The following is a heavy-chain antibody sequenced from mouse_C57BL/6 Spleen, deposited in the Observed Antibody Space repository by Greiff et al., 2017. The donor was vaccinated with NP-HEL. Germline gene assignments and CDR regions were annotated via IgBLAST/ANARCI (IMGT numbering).Heavy chain of an antibody. J-gene: IGHJ4*01. CDR3: ARGNYSSYYAMDY. CDR2: IYPGSGNT. Sequence: QVQLQQSGPELVKPGASVKISCKASGYSFTSYYIHWVKQRPGQGLEWIGWIYPGSGNTKYNEKFKGKATLTADTSSSTAYMQLSSLTSEDSAVYYCARGNYSSYYAMDYWGQGTSVTVSS. V-gene: IGHV1-66*01. CDR1: GYSFTSYY. D-gene: IGHD2-12*01.